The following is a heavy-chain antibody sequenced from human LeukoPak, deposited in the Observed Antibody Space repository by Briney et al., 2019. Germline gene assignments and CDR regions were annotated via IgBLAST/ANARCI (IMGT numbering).Heavy chain of an antibody. J-gene: IGHJ5*02. Sequence: SETLSLTCTVSGGSISSSSYFWGWIRQPPGKGLEWIGSIHYSGSTYYNPSLKSRVTISVDTPKNQFSLKLSSVTAADTAVYYCARHNSYYDFWSGFYTPNWFDPWGQGTLVTVSS. CDR2: IHYSGST. D-gene: IGHD3-3*01. CDR1: GGSISSSSYF. CDR3: ARHNSYYDFWSGFYTPNWFDP. V-gene: IGHV4-39*01.